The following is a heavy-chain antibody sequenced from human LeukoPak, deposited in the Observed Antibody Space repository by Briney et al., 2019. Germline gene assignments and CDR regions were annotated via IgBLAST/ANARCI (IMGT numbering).Heavy chain of an antibody. CDR2: IKQDGSEK. Sequence: GGSLRLSCAASGFTFSSYWMSWVRQAPGKGLEWVANIKQDGSEKYYVDSVKGRFTISRDNAKNSLYLQMNSLRAEDTAGYYCARDDLRGYYYYYMDVWGKGTTVTVSS. CDR1: GFTFSSYW. CDR3: ARDDLRGYYYYYMDV. V-gene: IGHV3-7*01. J-gene: IGHJ6*03.